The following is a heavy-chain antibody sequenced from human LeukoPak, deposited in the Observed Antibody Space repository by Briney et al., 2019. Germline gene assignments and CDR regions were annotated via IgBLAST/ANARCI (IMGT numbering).Heavy chain of an antibody. CDR1: GFTFSSYA. Sequence: GGSLRLSCAASGFTFSSYAMSWVRQAPGKGLEWVSAISGSGGSTYYADSVKGRFTISRDNSKNTLYLQMNSLRAEDTAVYYCAKDHEAARPRYNWFDPWGQGTLVTVSS. V-gene: IGHV3-23*01. D-gene: IGHD6-6*01. J-gene: IGHJ5*02. CDR2: ISGSGGST. CDR3: AKDHEAARPRYNWFDP.